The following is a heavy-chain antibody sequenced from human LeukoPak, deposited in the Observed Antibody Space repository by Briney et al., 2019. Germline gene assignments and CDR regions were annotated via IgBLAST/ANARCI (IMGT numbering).Heavy chain of an antibody. D-gene: IGHD2-2*01. J-gene: IGHJ4*02. CDR3: ARAHRPATARLPLYFDY. V-gene: IGHV1-2*02. Sequence: ASVKVSCKASGYTFTGYYMHWVRQAPGQGLEWMGWINPNSGGINHAQKFQGRVTMTRDTSISTAYMELSRLRSDDTAVYYCARAHRPATARLPLYFDYWGQGTLVTVSS. CDR2: INPNSGGI. CDR1: GYTFTGYY.